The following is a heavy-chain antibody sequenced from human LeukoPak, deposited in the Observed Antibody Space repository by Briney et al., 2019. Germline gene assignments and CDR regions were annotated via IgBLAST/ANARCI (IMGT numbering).Heavy chain of an antibody. CDR1: GGSISTYY. V-gene: IGHV4-59*01. CDR3: ARAGSYYYVDY. CDR2: IYYSGST. Sequence: SETLSLTCTVSGGSISTYYWSWIRQSPGRGLEWIGYIYYSGSTNYNPSLKSRVTISLDTSKNQFSLQLSSVTAADTAVYYCARAGSYYYVDYWGQGTLVTVSS. J-gene: IGHJ4*02. D-gene: IGHD1-26*01.